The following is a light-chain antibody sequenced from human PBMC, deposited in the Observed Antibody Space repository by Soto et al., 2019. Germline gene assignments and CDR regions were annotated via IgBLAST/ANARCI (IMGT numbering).Light chain of an antibody. CDR1: ALPKQY. Sequence: SYELTQPPSVSVSPGQTARITCSGDALPKQYAYWYQQKPGQAPVLVIYKDSERPSGIPERFSGSSSGTTVTLTISGVQAEDEAEYSCQSADSSGTYVVFGGGTKLTVL. CDR3: QSADSSGTYVV. V-gene: IGLV3-25*03. J-gene: IGLJ2*01. CDR2: KDS.